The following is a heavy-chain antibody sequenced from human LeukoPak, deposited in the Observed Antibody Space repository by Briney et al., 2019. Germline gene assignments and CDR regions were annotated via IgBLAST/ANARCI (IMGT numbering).Heavy chain of an antibody. CDR1: GFTLSRHP. D-gene: IGHD6-13*01. CDR2: ISHDGGNK. CDR3: AKVFAGYSSSWYVDYYYMDV. Sequence: GGSLRLSCAASGFTLSRHPIFWVRQAPGKGLEWVAVISHDGGNKYYTDSVKGRFTVSRDNSKNTLYLQMNSLRAEDTAVYYCAKVFAGYSSSWYVDYYYMDVWGKGTTVTVSS. V-gene: IGHV3-30*04. J-gene: IGHJ6*03.